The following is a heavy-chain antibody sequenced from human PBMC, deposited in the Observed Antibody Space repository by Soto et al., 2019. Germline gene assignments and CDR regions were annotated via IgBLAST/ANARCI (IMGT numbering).Heavy chain of an antibody. J-gene: IGHJ5*02. V-gene: IGHV2-5*02. CDR1: GFSLSTSGVG. Sequence: QITLKESGPTLVKPTQTLTLTCTFSGFSLSTSGVGVGWIRQPTGKALEWLALIYWDDDKRYSPSLKSRLTITKDTSKNQVVLKMTNMDPVDTATYYCAHNILVPNWFDPWGQGTLVTVA. CDR3: AHNILVPNWFDP. CDR2: IYWDDDK. D-gene: IGHD2-21*01.